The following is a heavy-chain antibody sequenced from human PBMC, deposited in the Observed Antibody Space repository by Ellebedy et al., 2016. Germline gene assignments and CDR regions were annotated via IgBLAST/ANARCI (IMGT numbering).Heavy chain of an antibody. Sequence: GESLKISCKGSGYTFTTYWIAWVRQMPGGGLEWMGVIFPGDSDTRYSPSFQGQVTISADKSISTAYLQWSSLKASDTAIYYCARRGGFDYDSSGYFLDNWGQGTLVTVSS. CDR1: GYTFTTYW. D-gene: IGHD3-22*01. CDR3: ARRGGFDYDSSGYFLDN. CDR2: IFPGDSDT. J-gene: IGHJ4*02. V-gene: IGHV5-51*01.